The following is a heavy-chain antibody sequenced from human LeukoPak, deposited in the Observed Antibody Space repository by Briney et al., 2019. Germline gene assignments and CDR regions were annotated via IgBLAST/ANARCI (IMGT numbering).Heavy chain of an antibody. CDR1: GGSFSGYY. V-gene: IGHV4-34*01. CDR2: INHSGST. J-gene: IGHJ4*02. CDR3: ARGWLRYYFDY. D-gene: IGHD3-9*01. Sequence: PSETLSLTCAVYGGSFSGYYWSWIRQPPGKGLEWIGEINHSGSTNYNPSLKSRVTISVDTSKNQFSLKLSSVTAADTAVYYCARGWLRYYFDYWGQGTLVTVSS.